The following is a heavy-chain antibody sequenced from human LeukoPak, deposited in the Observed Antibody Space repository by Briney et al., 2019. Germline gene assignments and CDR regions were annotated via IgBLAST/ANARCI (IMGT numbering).Heavy chain of an antibody. CDR3: ARGPSYSSSEASFDY. V-gene: IGHV3-23*01. CDR2: ISGSGGST. Sequence: PGGSLRLSCAASGFTFSSYAMSWVRQAPGKGLEWVSAISGSGGSTYYADSVKGRFTISRDNSKNTLYLQMNSLRAEDTAVYYCARGPSYSSSEASFDYWGQGTLVTVSS. CDR1: GFTFSSYA. D-gene: IGHD6-13*01. J-gene: IGHJ4*02.